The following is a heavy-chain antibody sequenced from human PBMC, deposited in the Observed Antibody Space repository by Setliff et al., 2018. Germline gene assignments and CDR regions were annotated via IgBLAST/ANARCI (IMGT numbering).Heavy chain of an antibody. CDR3: AREGSIGWSQYFHH. Sequence: SLKISCAASGFTLRNSGMHWVRQAPGRGLEWVTFISYDGFKIYYAESVKGRFTISRDISTNTLFLEIDSLRSEDTGLYYCAREGSIGWSQYFHHWGQGTPVTVSS. CDR2: ISYDGFKI. D-gene: IGHD6-19*01. CDR1: GFTLRNSG. V-gene: IGHV3-30*03. J-gene: IGHJ1*01.